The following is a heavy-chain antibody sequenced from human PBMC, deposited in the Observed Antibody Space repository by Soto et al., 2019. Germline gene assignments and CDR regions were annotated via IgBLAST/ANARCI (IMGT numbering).Heavy chain of an antibody. CDR3: TSSGRQSAHWLDP. Sequence: GSSGRACCKASGGTFNRFSIDWVRQASVQGLEWMGWIIPMSARPNYAQRFQGRVTFSAYKCTNTVFLEVNSLTYEDTAVYYCTSSGRQSAHWLDPWG. D-gene: IGHD6-25*01. J-gene: IGHJ5*02. CDR1: GGTFNRFS. V-gene: IGHV1-69*06. CDR2: IIPMSARP.